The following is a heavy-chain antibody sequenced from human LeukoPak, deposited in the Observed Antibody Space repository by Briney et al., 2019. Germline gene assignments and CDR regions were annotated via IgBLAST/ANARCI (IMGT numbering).Heavy chain of an antibody. CDR2: ISSSSSTI. CDR1: GFTFSSYS. Sequence: GGSLRLFCAASGFTFSSYSMNWVRQAPGKGLEWVSYISSSSSTIYYADSVKGRFTISRDNAKNSLYLQMNSLRAEDTAVYYCARDLSSGWYSHWFDPWGQGTLVTVSS. D-gene: IGHD6-19*01. CDR3: ARDLSSGWYSHWFDP. J-gene: IGHJ5*02. V-gene: IGHV3-48*04.